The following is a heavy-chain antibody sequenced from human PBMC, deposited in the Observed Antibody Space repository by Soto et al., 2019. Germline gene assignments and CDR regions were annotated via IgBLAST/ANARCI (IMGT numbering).Heavy chain of an antibody. CDR3: ARHVGGYYYYMDA. V-gene: IGHV4-39*01. D-gene: IGHD2-15*01. CDR1: GGSVSSGSYY. J-gene: IGHJ6*03. Sequence: QLQLQESGPGLVKPSETLSLTCTVSGGSVSSGSYYWGWIRQPPGKGLEWIGSIYYSGNTYYNSCLKSRVTISIDSSKNQSSLKLSSVTDADTAMYYCARHVGGYYYYMDAWGKGTTVTVSS. CDR2: IYYSGNT.